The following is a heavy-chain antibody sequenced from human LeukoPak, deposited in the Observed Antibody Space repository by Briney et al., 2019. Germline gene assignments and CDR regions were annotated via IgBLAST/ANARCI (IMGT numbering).Heavy chain of an antibody. Sequence: SQTLSLTCAIYGYSVSVNSAAWNWIRQSPSRGLEWLGRTYQRSKWYNDYAVSVKSRITINPDISKNQFSLQLNSVTPEDTAVYYCARSPSPYSRGWYFDYWGQGTLVTVSS. CDR3: ARSPSPYSRGWYFDY. D-gene: IGHD6-19*01. J-gene: IGHJ4*02. V-gene: IGHV6-1*01. CDR2: TYQRSKWYN. CDR1: GYSVSVNSAA.